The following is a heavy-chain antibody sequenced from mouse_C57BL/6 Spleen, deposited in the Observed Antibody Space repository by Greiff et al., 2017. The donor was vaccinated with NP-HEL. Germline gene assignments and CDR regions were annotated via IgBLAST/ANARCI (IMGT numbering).Heavy chain of an antibody. CDR3: ARFDYGSYYFDY. CDR2: INPYNGDT. J-gene: IGHJ2*01. CDR1: GYSFTGYF. D-gene: IGHD2-4*01. V-gene: IGHV1-20*01. Sequence: VQLQQSGPELVKPGDSVKISCKASGYSFTGYFMNWVMQSHGKSLEWIGRINPYNGDTFYNQKFKGKATLTVDKSSSTAHMELRSLTSEDSAVYYCARFDYGSYYFDYWGQGTTLTVSS.